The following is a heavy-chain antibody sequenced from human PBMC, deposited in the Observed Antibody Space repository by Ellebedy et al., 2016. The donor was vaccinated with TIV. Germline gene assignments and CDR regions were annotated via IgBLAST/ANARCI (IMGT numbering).Heavy chain of an antibody. D-gene: IGHD2-8*01. J-gene: IGHJ3*01. CDR1: GFNFGSYA. CDR2: IGNAGHET. Sequence: PGGSLRLSCGASGFNFGSYAMSWVRQAPGKGLEWVSTIGNAGHETQYADSVKGRFTISRDNPKNTLYVQMNSLRAEDTAVYYCAKDTVKGNGKFDPFDLWGQGTMVIVSS. V-gene: IGHV3-23*01. CDR3: AKDTVKGNGKFDPFDL.